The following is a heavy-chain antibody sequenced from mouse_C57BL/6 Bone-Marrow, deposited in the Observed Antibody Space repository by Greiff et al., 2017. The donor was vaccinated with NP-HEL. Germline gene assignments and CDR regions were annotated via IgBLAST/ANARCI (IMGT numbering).Heavy chain of an antibody. D-gene: IGHD1-1*01. CDR3: ARHDYYGSSYGWYFDV. V-gene: IGHV5-12*01. CDR1: GFTFSDYS. J-gene: IGHJ1*03. CDR2: ISNGGGST. Sequence: EVKLMESGGGLVQPGGSLKLSCAASGFTFSDYSMYWVRQTPAKRLEWVAYISNGGGSTYYPDTVKGRFTISRDTAKNTLYLQRSRLKSEDTAMYYCARHDYYGSSYGWYFDVWGTGTTVTVSS.